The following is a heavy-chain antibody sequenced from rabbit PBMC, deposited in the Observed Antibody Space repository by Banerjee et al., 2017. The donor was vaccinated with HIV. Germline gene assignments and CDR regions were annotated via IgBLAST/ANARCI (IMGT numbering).Heavy chain of an antibody. Sequence: QEQLVEYGGDLVKPGASLTLTCTASGLDFSSSYWICWVRQAPGKGLEWIACIDTGSSGHTDYASWAKGRFTISKTSSTTVTLQMTSLTAADTATYFCARRVGGYTYGIGLWGPGTLVTVS. CDR3: ARRVGGYTYGIGL. V-gene: IGHV1S45*01. CDR2: IDTGSSGHT. D-gene: IGHD6-1*01. J-gene: IGHJ4*01. CDR1: GLDFSSSYW.